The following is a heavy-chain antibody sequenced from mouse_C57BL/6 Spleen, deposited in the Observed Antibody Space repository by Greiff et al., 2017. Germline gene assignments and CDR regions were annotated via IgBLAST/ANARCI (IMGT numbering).Heavy chain of an antibody. V-gene: IGHV5-4*03. J-gene: IGHJ2*01. CDR2: ISDGGSYT. D-gene: IGHD1-1*01. CDR3: ARPFTTVVASFDY. CDR1: GFTFSSYA. Sequence: EVKLVESGGGLVKPGGSLKLSCAASGFTFSSYAMSWVRQTPEKRLEWVATISDGGSYTYYPDNVKGRFTISRDNAKNNLYLQMSHLKSEDTAMYYCARPFTTVVASFDYWGQGTTLTVSS.